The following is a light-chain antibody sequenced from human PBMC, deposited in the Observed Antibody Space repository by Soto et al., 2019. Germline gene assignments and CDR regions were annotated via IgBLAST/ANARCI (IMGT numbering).Light chain of an antibody. CDR2: DVS. CDR1: QGVTTN. Sequence: TQSPGTLSVSPGERATLSCRAAQGVTTNFAWYQQKSGQSPRLLIYDVSNRATGVPARFSGSGSGTDFTLTISRLEPEDFAVYYCQQYGTSPRTFGQGTKVDIK. J-gene: IGKJ1*01. CDR3: QQYGTSPRT. V-gene: IGKV3-20*01.